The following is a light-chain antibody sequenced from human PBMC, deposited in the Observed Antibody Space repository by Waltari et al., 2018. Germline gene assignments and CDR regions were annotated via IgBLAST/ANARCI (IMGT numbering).Light chain of an antibody. J-gene: IGKJ4*01. CDR2: DAS. CDR3: QQRDSWPLT. CDR1: RSISNH. V-gene: IGKV3-11*01. Sequence: DTVLEQSPGTLSLSPGQGATLSCRASRSISNHIAWYQHKPGQAPRLLIFDASNRAAGSPARFSGSGSGTDFTLTISGLEPEDFAVYYCQQRDSWPLTFGGGTKVDFK.